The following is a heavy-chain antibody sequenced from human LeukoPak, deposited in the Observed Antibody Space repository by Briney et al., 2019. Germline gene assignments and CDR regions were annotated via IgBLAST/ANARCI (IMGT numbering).Heavy chain of an antibody. CDR3: ASPRFSIASRPNYYYYGMDV. CDR1: GFTFSRYG. CDR2: IWYDGNNK. J-gene: IGHJ6*02. Sequence: PGGSLRLSCAASGFTFSRYGMHWVRQAPGKGLEWVAVIWYDGNNKYYADSVQGRFTISRDNSKNTLDLQMNSLRAEDTAVYYCASPRFSIASRPNYYYYGMDVWGQGTTVTVSS. V-gene: IGHV3-33*01. D-gene: IGHD6-6*01.